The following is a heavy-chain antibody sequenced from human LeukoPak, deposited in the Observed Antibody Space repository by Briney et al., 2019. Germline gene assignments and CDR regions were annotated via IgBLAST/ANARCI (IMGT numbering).Heavy chain of an antibody. V-gene: IGHV3-23*01. CDR1: GFTFSSYA. D-gene: IGHD1-20*01. CDR2: INDSGGST. J-gene: IGHJ4*02. Sequence: GGSLRLSCAASGFTFSSYAMTWVRQAPGKGLEWVSGINDSGGSTYYADSVKGRFTISRDNSKNTLYMQMNSLRAEDTAVYYCAKDLGYNWNYSDYWGQGTLVTVSS. CDR3: AKDLGYNWNYSDY.